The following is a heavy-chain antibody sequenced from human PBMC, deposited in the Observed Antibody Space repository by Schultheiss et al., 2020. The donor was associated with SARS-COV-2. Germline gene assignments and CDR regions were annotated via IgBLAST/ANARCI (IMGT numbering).Heavy chain of an antibody. Sequence: SETLSLTCTVSGGSISSYYWGWIRQPPGKGLEWIGSIYYSGSTYYNPSLKSRVTISVDTSKNQFSLKLSSVTAADTAVYYCARHPRITMVRGVIHRGAFDIWGQGTMVTVSS. V-gene: IGHV4-39*01. CDR1: GGSISSYY. CDR3: ARHPRITMVRGVIHRGAFDI. D-gene: IGHD3-10*01. CDR2: IYYSGST. J-gene: IGHJ3*02.